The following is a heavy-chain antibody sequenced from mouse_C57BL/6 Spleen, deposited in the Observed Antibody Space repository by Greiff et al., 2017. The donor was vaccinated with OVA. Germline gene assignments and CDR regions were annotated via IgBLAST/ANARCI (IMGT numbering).Heavy chain of an antibody. J-gene: IGHJ3*01. CDR2: INPNNGGT. D-gene: IGHD2-4*01. Sequence: VQLQQSGPELVKPGASVKIPCKASGYTFTDYNMDWVKQSHGKSLEWIGDINPNNGGTIYNQKFKGKATLPVDKSSSTAYMELRSLTSEDTAVYYCARRDYDRFAYWGQGTLVTVSA. CDR3: ARRDYDRFAY. V-gene: IGHV1-18*01. CDR1: GYTFTDYN.